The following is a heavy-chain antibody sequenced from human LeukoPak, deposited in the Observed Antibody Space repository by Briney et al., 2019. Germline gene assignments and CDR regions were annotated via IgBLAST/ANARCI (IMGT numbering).Heavy chain of an antibody. CDR1: GGSISSYY. CDR2: IYYSGST. V-gene: IGHV4-59*12. CDR3: ARSVAVANWFDP. J-gene: IGHJ5*02. Sequence: PSETLSLTCTVSGGSISSYYWSWIRQPPGKGLEWIGYIYYSGSTNYNPSLKSRVTISVDKSKNQFSLKLSSVTAADTAVYYCARSVAVANWFDPWGQGTLVTVSS. D-gene: IGHD6-19*01.